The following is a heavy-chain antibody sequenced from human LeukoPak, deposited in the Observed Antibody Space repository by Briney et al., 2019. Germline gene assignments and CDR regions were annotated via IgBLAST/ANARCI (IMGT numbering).Heavy chain of an antibody. CDR2: INHSGST. CDR1: GGSFSGYY. D-gene: IGHD3-10*01. Sequence: PSETLSLTRAVYGGSFSGYYWSWIRQPPGKGLEWIGEINHSGSTNYNPSLKSRVTISVDTSKNQFSLKLSSVTAADTAVYYCASSGSYSHVDYWAREPWSPSPQ. V-gene: IGHV4-34*01. CDR3: ASSGSYSHVDY. J-gene: IGHJ4*02.